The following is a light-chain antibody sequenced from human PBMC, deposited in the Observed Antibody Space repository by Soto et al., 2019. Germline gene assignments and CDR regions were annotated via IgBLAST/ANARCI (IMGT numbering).Light chain of an antibody. CDR2: AAS. V-gene: IGKV3-20*01. CDR1: QSVSSSY. Sequence: EIVMTQSPATLSVSPGERATLSCRASQSVSSSYLAWYQQKPGQAPRLLIYAASSRATGIPDRFSGSGSGTDCTLTISRLEPEDFAVYYCQLYSRSPRQITFGQGTRLEIK. J-gene: IGKJ5*01. CDR3: QLYSRSPRQIT.